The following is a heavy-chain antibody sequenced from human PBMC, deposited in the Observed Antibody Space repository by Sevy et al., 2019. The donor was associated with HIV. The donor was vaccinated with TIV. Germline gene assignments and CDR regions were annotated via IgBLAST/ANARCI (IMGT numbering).Heavy chain of an antibody. J-gene: IGHJ6*02. CDR2: ISGSGSTI. V-gene: IGHV3-11*01. D-gene: IGHD1-1*01. CDR3: AREKRQDYYYYGMDV. CDR1: GLTSSDYY. Sequence: GGSLRLSCVGFGLTSSDYYMSWIRQAPGKGLEWVSYISGSGSTIDYADSVKGRFTISRDNAKNSLYLKMNSLRAEDTAVYYCAREKRQDYYYYGMDVWGQGTTVTVSS.